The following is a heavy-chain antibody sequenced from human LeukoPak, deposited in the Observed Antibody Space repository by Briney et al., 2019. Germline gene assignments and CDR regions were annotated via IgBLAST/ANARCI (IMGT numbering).Heavy chain of an antibody. CDR2: INQDGSAI. CDR3: ARSTDHAFEM. CDR1: GFSFSTDW. Sequence: GGCLRLSCAASGFSFSTDWMSWVRQVPGIGLGWVANINQDGSAIYHVDSVKGRFTISRDNAMNSLYLQMNSLRAEDTAVYYCARSTDHAFEMCGQGTMVTVSS. V-gene: IGHV3-7*02. J-gene: IGHJ3*02.